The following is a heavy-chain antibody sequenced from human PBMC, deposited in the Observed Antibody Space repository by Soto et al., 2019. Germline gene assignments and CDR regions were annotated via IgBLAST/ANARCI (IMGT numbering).Heavy chain of an antibody. CDR1: GFTFSDFE. V-gene: IGHV3-48*03. Sequence: VQLVESGGGLVQPGGSLRLSCAASGFTFSDFEMTWVRQAPGKGLEWVAYTSSSGSRIYYADSVKGRFTISRDNDKNSLYLQMNSLRVEDTAVYYCARVPGLRPLRLDYWGQGALVTVS. J-gene: IGHJ4*02. D-gene: IGHD5-12*01. CDR3: ARVPGLRPLRLDY. CDR2: TSSSGSRI.